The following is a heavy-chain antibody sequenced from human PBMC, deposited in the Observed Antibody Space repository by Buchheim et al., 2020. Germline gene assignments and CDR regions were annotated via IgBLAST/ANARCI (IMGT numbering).Heavy chain of an antibody. Sequence: QVQLVESGGGVVQPGRSLRLSCAASGFTFSSYAMHWVRQAPGKGLEWVAVISYDGSNKYYADSVKGRFTISRDNSKNTLYLQMNSLRAEDTAVYYCARDLESPAGGMDVWGQGTT. D-gene: IGHD6-25*01. V-gene: IGHV3-30*04. CDR3: ARDLESPAGGMDV. CDR2: ISYDGSNK. CDR1: GFTFSSYA. J-gene: IGHJ6*02.